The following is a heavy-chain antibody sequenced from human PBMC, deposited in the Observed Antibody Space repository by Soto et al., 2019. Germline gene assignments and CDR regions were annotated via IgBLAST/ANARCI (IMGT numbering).Heavy chain of an antibody. CDR3: ARAPLYSNRWQGLFDP. V-gene: IGHV1-18*01. Sequence: QVQLVQSGAEVKKPGSSVKVSCKASGYTFTSYGISWVRQAPGQGLEWMGWISAYNGNTQYSQKFQGRVTITRDTSANTAYMELRSLRYEDPALYFCARAPLYSNRWQGLFDPWGQGTLVTVSS. CDR1: GYTFTSYG. CDR2: ISAYNGNT. D-gene: IGHD5-18*01. J-gene: IGHJ5*02.